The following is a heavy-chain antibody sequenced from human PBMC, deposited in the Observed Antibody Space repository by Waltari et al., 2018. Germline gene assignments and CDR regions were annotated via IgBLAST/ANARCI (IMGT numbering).Heavy chain of an antibody. V-gene: IGHV4-34*01. J-gene: IGHJ4*02. Sequence: QVQLQQWVAGLLKPSETLSLTCAVYGGSFSGSYWSWHRQPQGKGLEWIGEIKHSGSTNYNPSLKSRVTISVDTSKNQFSLKLSSVTAADTAVYYCATGGNSSGWSRGAAVDYWGQGTLVTVSS. CDR3: ATGGNSSGWSRGAAVDY. CDR2: IKHSGST. D-gene: IGHD6-19*01. CDR1: GGSFSGSY.